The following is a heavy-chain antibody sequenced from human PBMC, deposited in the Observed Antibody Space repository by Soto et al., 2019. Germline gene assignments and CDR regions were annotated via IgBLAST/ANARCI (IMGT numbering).Heavy chain of an antibody. J-gene: IGHJ5*02. CDR2: MNPGSGDT. Sequence: ASVKVSCKASGCSFTNNDVSWVRQATGQGLEWMGWMNPGSGDTGYAQKFQGRVTMTRDISIATAYMELSSLRSDDTAIYYCARMATFGSLNWFDPWGQGTLVTVSS. D-gene: IGHD3-16*01. CDR1: GCSFTNND. CDR3: ARMATFGSLNWFDP. V-gene: IGHV1-8*01.